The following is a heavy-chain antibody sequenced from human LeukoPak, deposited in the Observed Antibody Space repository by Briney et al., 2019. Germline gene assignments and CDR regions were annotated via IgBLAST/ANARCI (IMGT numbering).Heavy chain of an antibody. Sequence: GGSLRLSCAASGFTFNSYGMNWVRQAPGKGLEWVSAISGSGITTYYADSVKGRFTISRDNSKNTLYLQLNSLRAEDTAVYYCANDRLPQAFDYWGQGTLVTVSS. V-gene: IGHV3-23*01. CDR3: ANDRLPQAFDY. J-gene: IGHJ4*02. D-gene: IGHD4-11*01. CDR1: GFTFNSYG. CDR2: ISGSGITT.